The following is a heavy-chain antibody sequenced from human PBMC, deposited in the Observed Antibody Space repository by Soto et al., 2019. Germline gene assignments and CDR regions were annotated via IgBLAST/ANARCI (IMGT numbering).Heavy chain of an antibody. J-gene: IGHJ4*02. CDR2: IYPGDSDT. D-gene: IGHD2-2*01. V-gene: IGHV5-51*01. CDR3: ARQAGSPTSYFDY. CDR1: GYSFTNYW. Sequence: GESLKISCKGSGYSFTNYWIAWVRQMPGKGLEWMGIIYPGDSDTRYSPSFQGQVTISADKSISTIYLQWSSLKASDTTMYYCARQAGSPTSYFDYWGQGTLITVSS.